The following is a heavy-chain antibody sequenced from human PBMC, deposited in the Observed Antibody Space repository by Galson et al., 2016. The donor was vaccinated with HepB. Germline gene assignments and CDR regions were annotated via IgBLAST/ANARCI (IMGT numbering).Heavy chain of an antibody. V-gene: IGHV3-74*01. Sequence: SLRLSCAASGFTFSTYWMHWVRQAPGKGLVWVSRINSDGSSTGFADSVKGRFTISRDNGKNTLYLQMNSLRAEDTAVYYCASSVRGSGSPPGGYWGQGSPVTVCS. D-gene: IGHD3-10*01. CDR3: ASSVRGSGSPPGGY. CDR1: GFTFSTYW. J-gene: IGHJ4*02. CDR2: INSDGSST.